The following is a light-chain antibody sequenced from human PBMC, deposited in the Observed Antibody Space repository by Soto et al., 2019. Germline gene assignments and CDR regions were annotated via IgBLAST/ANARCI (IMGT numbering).Light chain of an antibody. CDR1: QSLTSN. Sequence: EIVMTQSPDTLSVSPGERATLSCRASQSLTSNLAWYQQKPGQTPRLIIYGASTRATGTPPRFSGSGSGTEFTLTISSLQSEDFALYYCQQYNGWPLTFGGGTKVEIK. CDR3: QQYNGWPLT. J-gene: IGKJ4*01. CDR2: GAS. V-gene: IGKV3-15*01.